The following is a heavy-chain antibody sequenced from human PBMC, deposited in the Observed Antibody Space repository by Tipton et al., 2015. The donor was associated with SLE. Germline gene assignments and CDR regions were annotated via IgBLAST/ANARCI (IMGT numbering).Heavy chain of an antibody. D-gene: IGHD6-19*01. CDR1: GGSVSSQY. V-gene: IGHV4-59*02. CDR3: ARSSGWDAEDFQD. J-gene: IGHJ1*01. CDR2: IYHSGST. Sequence: TLSLTCTVSGGSVSSQYWSWIRQPPGKGLEWIGYIYHSGSTNYNPSLTSRVTISVDTSKNQFYLNLRSVTAADTAVYYCARSSGWDAEDFQDWGQGTLVTVSS.